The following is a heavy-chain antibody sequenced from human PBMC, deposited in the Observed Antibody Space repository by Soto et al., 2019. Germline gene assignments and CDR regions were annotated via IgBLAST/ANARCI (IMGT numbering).Heavy chain of an antibody. V-gene: IGHV4-34*01. D-gene: IGHD6-19*01. CDR2: INHSGST. Sequence: SETLSLSCAFNGESFTGYSWRWIRQPPGKWLEWIGEINHSGSTNYNPSLKSRVTISVDTSKNQFSLKLSSVTAADTAVYYCARRRGWPLYYYYGMDVWGQGTTVT. J-gene: IGHJ6*02. CDR1: GESFTGYS. CDR3: ARRRGWPLYYYYGMDV.